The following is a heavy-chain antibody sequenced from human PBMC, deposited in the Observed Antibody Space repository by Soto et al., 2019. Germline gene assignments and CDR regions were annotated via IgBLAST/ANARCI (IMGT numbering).Heavy chain of an antibody. CDR1: GYTFSSRG. D-gene: IGHD4-17*01. Sequence: QAQLVQSGPEVKEPGASVKVSCKASGYTFSSRGIYWVRQAPGQGLEWMGWISPHNAKTHYAQSLQGRVTLTTDTSTSTAYIDPRSLRSDDTAVYYCVREAGDYDWYFDLWGRGTPVTVSS. V-gene: IGHV1-18*01. CDR2: ISPHNAKT. CDR3: VREAGDYDWYFDL. J-gene: IGHJ2*01.